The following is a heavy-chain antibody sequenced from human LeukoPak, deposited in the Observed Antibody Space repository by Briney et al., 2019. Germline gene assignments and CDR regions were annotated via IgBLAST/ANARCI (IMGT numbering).Heavy chain of an antibody. V-gene: IGHV3-21*01. CDR2: ISNSSSYI. CDR3: ARIRVGGGKPLVADY. J-gene: IGHJ4*02. D-gene: IGHD2-15*01. Sequence: PGGSLRLSCAASVFTFSSYNMNCVRHAPGEGLEWVSYISNSSSYIYCADLVKGRFTISRDNAKNSLYLQMNSLRAEDTAVYYCARIRVGGGKPLVADYWGQGTLVTVSS. CDR1: VFTFSSYN.